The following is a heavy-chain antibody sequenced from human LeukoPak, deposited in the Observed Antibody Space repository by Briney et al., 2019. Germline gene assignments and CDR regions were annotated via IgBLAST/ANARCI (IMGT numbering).Heavy chain of an antibody. CDR3: ARYGDYYDSSGYYPVLDY. CDR2: ISAYNGNT. D-gene: IGHD3-22*01. Sequence: ASVKVSCKASGYTFTSYGISWVRQAPGQGLEWMGWISAYNGNTNYAQKLQGRVTMTTDTSTSTAYMELRSLRSDDTAVYYCARYGDYYDSSGYYPVLDYWGQGTLVTVSS. J-gene: IGHJ4*02. V-gene: IGHV1-18*01. CDR1: GYTFTSYG.